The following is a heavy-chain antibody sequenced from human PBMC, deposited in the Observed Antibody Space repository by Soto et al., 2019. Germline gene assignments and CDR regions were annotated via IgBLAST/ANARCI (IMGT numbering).Heavy chain of an antibody. CDR1: GFTFSSYA. D-gene: IGHD2-2*01. V-gene: IGHV3-23*01. CDR2: ISGSGAYT. Sequence: GGSLRLSCAASGFTFSSYAMNWVRQPPGKGLEWVSSISGSGAYTYYADSVQGRFTISRDNSKNTLNLQMNSLRAEDTAVYYCARDRHPYSTKYYFDYWGQGTLVTVSS. J-gene: IGHJ4*02. CDR3: ARDRHPYSTKYYFDY.